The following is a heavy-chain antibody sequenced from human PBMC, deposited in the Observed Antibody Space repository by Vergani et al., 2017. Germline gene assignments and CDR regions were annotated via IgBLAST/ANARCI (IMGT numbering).Heavy chain of an antibody. D-gene: IGHD6-6*01. Sequence: QVQLVQSGAEVKKPGASVKVSCKASGYTFTSYAMNWVRQAPGQGLEWMGWINTNTGNPTYAQGFTGRFVFSLDTSVSTAYLQISSLKAEDTAVYYCASRIAARLDDAFDIWGQGTMVTVSS. CDR3: ASRIAARLDDAFDI. CDR2: INTNTGNP. J-gene: IGHJ3*02. CDR1: GYTFTSYA. V-gene: IGHV7-4-1*02.